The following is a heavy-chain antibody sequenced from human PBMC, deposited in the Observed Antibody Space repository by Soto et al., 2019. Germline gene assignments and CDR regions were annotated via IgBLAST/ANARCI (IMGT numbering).Heavy chain of an antibody. CDR2: IYSGGST. J-gene: IGHJ4*02. Sequence: HPGGSLRLSCAASGFTVSSNYMSWVRQAPGKGLEWVSVIYSGGSTYYADSVKGRFTISRDNSKNTLYLQMNSLRAEDTAVYYCARKKEYYYDSSGSMTFDYWGQGTLVTVSS. V-gene: IGHV3-66*01. D-gene: IGHD3-22*01. CDR1: GFTVSSNY. CDR3: ARKKEYYYDSSGSMTFDY.